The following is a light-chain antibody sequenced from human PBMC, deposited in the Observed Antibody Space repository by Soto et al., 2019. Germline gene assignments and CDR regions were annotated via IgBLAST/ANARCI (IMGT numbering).Light chain of an antibody. CDR3: QTWGTGILV. CDR2: LNSDGSH. J-gene: IGLJ2*01. Sequence: QLVLTQSPSASASLGASVKLTCTLSSVHSSYAIAWHQQQPEKGPRYLMKLNSDGSHSKGDGIPDRFSGSSSGAERYLTISSLQSDDEADYYCQTWGTGILVFGGGTKVTVL. V-gene: IGLV4-69*01. CDR1: SVHSSYA.